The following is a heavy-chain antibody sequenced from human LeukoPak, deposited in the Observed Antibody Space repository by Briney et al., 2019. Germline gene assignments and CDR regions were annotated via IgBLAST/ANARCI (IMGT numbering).Heavy chain of an antibody. J-gene: IGHJ4*02. D-gene: IGHD2-2*01. CDR3: AGGYCSSTSCFDY. Sequence: GGSLRLSCAASGFTFSSYGMHWVRQAPGKGLEWVAVIWYDGSNKYYADSVKGRFTISRDNSKNTLYLQMNSPRAEDTAVYYCAGGYCSSTSCFDYWGQGTLVTVSS. V-gene: IGHV3-33*01. CDR1: GFTFSSYG. CDR2: IWYDGSNK.